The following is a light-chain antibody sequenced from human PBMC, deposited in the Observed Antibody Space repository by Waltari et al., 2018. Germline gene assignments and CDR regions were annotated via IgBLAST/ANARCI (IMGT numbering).Light chain of an antibody. V-gene: IGKV3-11*01. CDR1: QSVSST. CDR2: DAS. Sequence: EIVLTQSPATLSLSPGERATLSCRASQSVSSTLAWYQQKPGEAPRPLIDDASNRATGIPARFSGSGSGTDFTLTISSLEPEDFAVYYCQQRSNWPPAFGQGTKLEIK. J-gene: IGKJ2*01. CDR3: QQRSNWPPA.